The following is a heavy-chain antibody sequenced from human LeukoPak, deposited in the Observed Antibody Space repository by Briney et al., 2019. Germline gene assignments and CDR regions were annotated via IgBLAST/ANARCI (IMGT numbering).Heavy chain of an antibody. CDR1: GFTVITND. J-gene: IGHJ4*02. CDR2: LYSDGNT. Sequence: GGSLRLSCAASGFTVITNDMTWVRQAPGKGLEWVSVLYSDGNTKYADSVQGRFTISRDNSKNTLYLDMNSLSPDDTAVYYCARGVEPLAANTLAYWGQGTLVTVSS. D-gene: IGHD1-14*01. CDR3: ARGVEPLAANTLAY. V-gene: IGHV3-53*01.